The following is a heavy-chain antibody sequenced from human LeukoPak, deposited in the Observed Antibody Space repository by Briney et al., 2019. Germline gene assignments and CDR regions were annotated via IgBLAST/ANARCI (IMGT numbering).Heavy chain of an antibody. CDR3: ARDKDSGSL. CDR1: GFTFSSYS. Sequence: GGSLRLSCAASGFTFSSYSMNWVRQAPGKGLEWVSYISSSSSTIYYADSVKGRFTISRDNAKNSLYLQMNSLRAEDTAVYYCARDKDSGSLWGQGTLVTVSS. J-gene: IGHJ4*02. CDR2: ISSSSSTI. D-gene: IGHD1-26*01. V-gene: IGHV3-48*01.